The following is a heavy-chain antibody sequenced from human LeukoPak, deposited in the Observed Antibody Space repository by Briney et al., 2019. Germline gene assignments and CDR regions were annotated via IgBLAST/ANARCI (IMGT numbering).Heavy chain of an antibody. V-gene: IGHV3-21*01. D-gene: IGHD2-2*01. Sequence: PGGSLRLSCAASGFPSSRHWMHWVRQAPGKGLEWVSAISGDSRYIYYADSVRGRFTISRDNAENSLYLQMHSLRVEDTAVYYCARAPTVLVGYCSSSSCQADYWGQGTLVTVSS. CDR3: ARAPTVLVGYCSSSSCQADY. CDR2: ISGDSRYI. J-gene: IGHJ4*02. CDR1: GFPSSRHW.